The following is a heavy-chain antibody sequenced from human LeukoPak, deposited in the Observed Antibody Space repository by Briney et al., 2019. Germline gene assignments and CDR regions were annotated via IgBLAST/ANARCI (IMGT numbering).Heavy chain of an antibody. Sequence: PGGSLRLSCAASGFTFSSYSMNWVRQAPGKGLEWVSSISSSSSYIYYADSVKGRFTISRDNAKNSLYLQMNSVRAEDTAVYYCARDLRHIVVVPAAIRGSRHAFDIWGQGTMVTVSS. CDR2: ISSSSSYI. V-gene: IGHV3-21*01. J-gene: IGHJ3*02. D-gene: IGHD2-2*02. CDR1: GFTFSSYS. CDR3: ARDLRHIVVVPAAIRGSRHAFDI.